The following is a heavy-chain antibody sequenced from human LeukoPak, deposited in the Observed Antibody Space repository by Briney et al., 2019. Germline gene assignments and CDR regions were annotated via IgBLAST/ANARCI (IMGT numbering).Heavy chain of an antibody. Sequence: SVKVSCKASGGTFSNYAISWVRQAPGQGLEWMGGIIPIFGTANYAQKFRGRVTITADKSTRTAYMELSSLRSEDTAIYYCARGKKPGVAVAGTGYFFDPWGQGTLVIVSS. CDR2: IIPIFGTA. V-gene: IGHV1-69*06. D-gene: IGHD6-19*01. CDR3: ARGKKPGVAVAGTGYFFDP. J-gene: IGHJ5*02. CDR1: GGTFSNYA.